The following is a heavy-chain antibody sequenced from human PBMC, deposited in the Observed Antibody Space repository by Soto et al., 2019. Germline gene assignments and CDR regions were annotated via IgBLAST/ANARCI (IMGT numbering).Heavy chain of an antibody. D-gene: IGHD2-21*01. CDR1: GFTVSGNY. Sequence: EVQLVESGGGLVQPGGSLRLSCAASGFTVSGNYVTWVRQAPGKGLEWVSVIYTDDNIYYADSVTGRFTNSRDNSKNTFYLQMNRLRVEDTAVYYCATELIAKYGMDVWGQGTTVTVSS. J-gene: IGHJ6*02. V-gene: IGHV3-53*01. CDR2: IYTDDNI. CDR3: ATELIAKYGMDV.